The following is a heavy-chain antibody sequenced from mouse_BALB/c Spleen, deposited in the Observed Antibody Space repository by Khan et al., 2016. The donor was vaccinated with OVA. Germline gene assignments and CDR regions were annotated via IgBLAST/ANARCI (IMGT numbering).Heavy chain of an antibody. CDR2: ISYCGNT. V-gene: IGHV3-2*02. J-gene: IGHJ2*01. CDR3: ARVYGGDFAY. D-gene: IGHD1-1*02. CDR1: GYSITSDYA. Sequence: EVQLQESGPGLVKPSQSLSLTCTVTGYSITSDYAWNWIRQFPGNKLEWMGHISYCGNTKYNPSLKSRISVTRDTSKNQIFLQLNSVTAEDTATNYCARVYGGDFAYWGQGTTLTVSS.